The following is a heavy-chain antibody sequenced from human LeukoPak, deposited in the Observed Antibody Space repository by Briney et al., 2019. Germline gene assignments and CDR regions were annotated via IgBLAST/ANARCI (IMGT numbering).Heavy chain of an antibody. CDR3: ARHLPRGIAVADADY. CDR1: GYTFTNYW. CDR2: IYPGDSAT. J-gene: IGHJ4*02. D-gene: IGHD6-19*01. Sequence: GESLKISCEGSGYTFTNYWIGWVRQMPGKGLEWMGIIYPGDSATRYSPSFQGQVTISADKSINTAYLQWSSLKASDTAMYYCARHLPRGIAVADADYWGQGTLVTVSS. V-gene: IGHV5-51*01.